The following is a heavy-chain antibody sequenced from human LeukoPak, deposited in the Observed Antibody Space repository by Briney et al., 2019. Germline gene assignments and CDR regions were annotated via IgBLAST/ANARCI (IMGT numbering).Heavy chain of an antibody. J-gene: IGHJ4*02. D-gene: IGHD6-19*01. CDR3: ARSSGWYSGDYFDY. CDR2: IYYSGST. Sequence: SETLSLTCTVSGGSISSYYWSWIRQPPGKGLEWIGYIYYSGSTNYNPSLKSRVTISVDTSKNQFSLKLSSVTAADTAVYYCARSSGWYSGDYFDYWGQGTLVTVSS. CDR1: GGSISSYY. V-gene: IGHV4-59*12.